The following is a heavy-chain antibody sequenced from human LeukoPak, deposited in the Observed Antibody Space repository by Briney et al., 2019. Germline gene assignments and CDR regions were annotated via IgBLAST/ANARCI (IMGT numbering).Heavy chain of an antibody. CDR2: MNPNSGNT. V-gene: IGHV1-8*01. CDR1: GYTFTSYD. D-gene: IGHD6-13*01. Sequence: ASVKVSCKASGYTFTSYDISWVRQATGQGLEWMGWMNPNSGNTGYAQKFQGRVTMTRNTSISTAYMELSSLRSEDTAVYYCARAYSSSWPINYYYYYDMDVWGQGTTVTVSS. J-gene: IGHJ6*02. CDR3: ARAYSSSWPINYYYYYDMDV.